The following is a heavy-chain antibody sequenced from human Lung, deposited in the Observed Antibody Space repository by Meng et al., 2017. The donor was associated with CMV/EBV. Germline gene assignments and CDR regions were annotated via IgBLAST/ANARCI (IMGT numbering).Heavy chain of an antibody. CDR1: GGSFSGYY. Sequence: GSLRLXXGVYGGSFSGYYWSWIRQPPGKGLEWIGDINQSGSTNYNPSLKSRVTISIDTSKKEFSLKLTSVTAADTAVYYCAASSHTSTWSLDYWGQGTLVNVYS. V-gene: IGHV4-34*01. CDR2: INQSGST. CDR3: AASSHTSTWSLDY. J-gene: IGHJ4*02. D-gene: IGHD6-13*01.